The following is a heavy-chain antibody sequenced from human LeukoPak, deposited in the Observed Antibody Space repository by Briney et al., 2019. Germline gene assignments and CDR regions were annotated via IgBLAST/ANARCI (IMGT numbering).Heavy chain of an antibody. CDR2: IYYSGST. CDR1: GGSIGSSSYY. CDR3: ARVVPADAFDY. J-gene: IGHJ4*02. Sequence: PSETLSLTCTVSGGSIGSSSYYWGWIRQPPGKGLEWIGSIYYSGSTYYNPSLKSRVTISVDTSKNQFSLKLSSVTAADTAVYYCARVVPADAFDYWGQGTLVTVSS. D-gene: IGHD2-2*01. V-gene: IGHV4-39*07.